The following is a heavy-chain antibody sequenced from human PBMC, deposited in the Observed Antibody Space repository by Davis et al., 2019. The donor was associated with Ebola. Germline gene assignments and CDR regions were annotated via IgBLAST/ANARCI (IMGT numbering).Heavy chain of an antibody. D-gene: IGHD1-26*01. CDR1: GHTFDTYG. V-gene: IGHV1-18*01. CDR3: TKDTRPHSIVGAAD. J-gene: IGHJ4*02. Sequence: ASVKVSCKSSGHTFDTYGISWVRQVPGQGLEWMGWISSYNGNTEFAQNLQGRISMTTDTSTSTVFIELRSLRSDDTAVYYCTKDTRPHSIVGAADWGQGTLVTVSS. CDR2: ISSYNGNT.